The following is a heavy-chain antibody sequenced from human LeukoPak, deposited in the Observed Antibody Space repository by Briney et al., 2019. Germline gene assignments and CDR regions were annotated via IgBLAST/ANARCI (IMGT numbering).Heavy chain of an antibody. CDR2: IYPRDGST. D-gene: IGHD3-3*01. V-gene: IGHV1-46*01. CDR1: GYTFTSNY. J-gene: IGHJ5*02. CDR3: ARSRDDFWSGYLNWFDP. Sequence: ASVKVSCKASGYTFTSNYIHWVRQAPGQGLEWMGMIYPRDGSTSYAQKFQGRVTVTRDTSTSTVHMELSGLRSEDTAVYYCARSRDDFWSGYLNWFDPWGQGTLVTVSS.